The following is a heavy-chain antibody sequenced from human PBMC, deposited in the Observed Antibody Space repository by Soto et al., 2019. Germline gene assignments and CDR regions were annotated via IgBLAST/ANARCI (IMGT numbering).Heavy chain of an antibody. J-gene: IGHJ6*02. CDR3: AREVAPTALPPSSLMDL. CDR2: INSDGSSS. Sequence: GGSLEISCEASGFTIIGHWMHWVRRAAGRGLVWVSRINSDGSSSAYADAVKCRFTISRDNAKNTLYLQMNSLRGEDTAVYYCAREVAPTALPPSSLMDLWGQGPTVTVS. D-gene: IGHD2-2*01. V-gene: IGHV3-74*01. CDR1: GFTIIGHW.